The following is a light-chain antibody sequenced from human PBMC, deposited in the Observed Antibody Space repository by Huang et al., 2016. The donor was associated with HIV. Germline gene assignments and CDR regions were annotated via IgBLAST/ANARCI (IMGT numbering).Light chain of an antibody. CDR2: WAA. CDR3: QQYFISPPT. Sequence: DIVMTQSPASLAVSLGERATINCKSSQSVLSRPSNKTSLAWYQQRPGQSPTLLIYWAATRQSGVPDRFSGSGSGTHFTLTISSLQAEDVAFYYCQQYFISPPTFGQGTKLEI. J-gene: IGKJ2*01. CDR1: QSVLSRPSNKTS. V-gene: IGKV4-1*01.